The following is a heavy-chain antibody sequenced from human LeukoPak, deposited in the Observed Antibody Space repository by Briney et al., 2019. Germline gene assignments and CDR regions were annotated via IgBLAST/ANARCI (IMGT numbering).Heavy chain of an antibody. CDR1: GFTFSSYA. Sequence: QPGGSLRLSCAASGFTFSSYAMSWVRQAPGNGLEWVSAISDSGINTYYADSVRGRFTISRDNSKNTLYLQMNSLRADDTAVYYCAKELRSPHQTTLGFDSWGQGTLVTVSS. V-gene: IGHV3-23*01. CDR3: AKELRSPHQTTLGFDS. CDR2: ISDSGINT. J-gene: IGHJ4*02. D-gene: IGHD1-14*01.